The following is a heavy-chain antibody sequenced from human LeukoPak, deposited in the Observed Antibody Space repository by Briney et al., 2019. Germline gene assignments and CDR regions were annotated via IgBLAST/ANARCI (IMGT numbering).Heavy chain of an antibody. CDR3: ASVVVPAARDYYGMDV. CDR2: IYYSGST. D-gene: IGHD2-2*01. V-gene: IGHV4-59*01. J-gene: IGHJ6*02. Sequence: SETLSLTCTVSGDSISSYYWSWLRQPPGKGLEWLGYIYYSGSTNYNPSLKSRVTISVDTSKNQFSLKLSSVTAADTAVYYCASVVVPAARDYYGMDVWGQGTTVTVSS. CDR1: GDSISSYY.